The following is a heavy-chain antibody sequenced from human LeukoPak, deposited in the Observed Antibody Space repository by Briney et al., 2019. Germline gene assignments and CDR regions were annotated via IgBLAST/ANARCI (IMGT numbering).Heavy chain of an antibody. CDR2: ISGSSTTI. D-gene: IGHD3-10*01. CDR1: GFTFSSYS. CDR3: ARQIWFGELSDGMDV. J-gene: IGHJ6*02. V-gene: IGHV3-48*01. Sequence: GGSLRLSCAASGFTFSSYSMNWVRQAPGKGLEWVSFISGSSTTIYYADSVKGRFTISRDNAKNFLYLQLNSLRAEDTAVYYCARQIWFGELSDGMDVWGQGTTVTVSS.